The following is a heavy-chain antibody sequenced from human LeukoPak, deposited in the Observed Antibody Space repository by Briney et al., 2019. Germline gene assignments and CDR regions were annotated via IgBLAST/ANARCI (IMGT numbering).Heavy chain of an antibody. CDR3: AKGYRKGRWLPLDY. CDR1: GFTLSSYA. CDR2: ISDSGNT. J-gene: IGHJ4*02. V-gene: IGHV3-23*01. D-gene: IGHD5-24*01. Sequence: GGSLRLSCAASGFTLSSYAMSWVRQAPGKGLEWVSAISDSGNTYHADSVKGRFTISRDSSKNTLFLQMNRLRPEDAAVYYCAKGYRKGRWLPLDYWGQGTLVTVSS.